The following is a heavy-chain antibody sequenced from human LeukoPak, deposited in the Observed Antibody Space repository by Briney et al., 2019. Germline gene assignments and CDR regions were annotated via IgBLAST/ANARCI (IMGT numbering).Heavy chain of an antibody. V-gene: IGHV1-69*05. CDR2: IIPIFGTA. D-gene: IGHD2-2*01. Sequence: GASVKVYCKASGGTFSRYAISWVRQAPGQGLEWMGGIIPIFGTANYAQKFQGRVTITTDESTSTAYMELSSLRSEDTAVYYCARAVVVVAAAMGSYYYYYMDVWGKGTTVTVSS. J-gene: IGHJ6*03. CDR3: ARAVVVVAAAMGSYYYYYMDV. CDR1: GGTFSRYA.